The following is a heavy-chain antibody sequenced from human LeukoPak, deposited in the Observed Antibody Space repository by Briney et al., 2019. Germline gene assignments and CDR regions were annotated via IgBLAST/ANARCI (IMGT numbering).Heavy chain of an antibody. CDR3: ARLSIATRDAFDY. V-gene: IGHV3-33*01. Sequence: GGSLRLSCVASGFIFSHYGMHWVRQAPGKGLEWVGVIWSDGSNRFYAGSVKGRFTISRDNSQNTVFLQMNSLRAEDTAVYYCARLSIATRDAFDYWGQGTLVTVSS. J-gene: IGHJ4*02. CDR2: IWSDGSNR. CDR1: GFIFSHYG. D-gene: IGHD6-6*01.